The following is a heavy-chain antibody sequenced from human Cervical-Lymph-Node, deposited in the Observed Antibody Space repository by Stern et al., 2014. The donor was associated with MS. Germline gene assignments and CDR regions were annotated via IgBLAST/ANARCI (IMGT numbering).Heavy chain of an antibody. D-gene: IGHD2-2*02. J-gene: IGHJ4*02. Sequence: VQLVESGAEVKKPGASVKVSCKASGYTFTSYYMHWVRQAPGQGLEWMGIINPSGGSTSYVQKFQGRVTMTRDTSTSTVYMELSSLRSEDTAVYYCARGTRCSSTSCYIRYYFDYWGQGTLVTVSS. V-gene: IGHV1-46*01. CDR3: ARGTRCSSTSCYIRYYFDY. CDR1: GYTFTSYY. CDR2: INPSGGST.